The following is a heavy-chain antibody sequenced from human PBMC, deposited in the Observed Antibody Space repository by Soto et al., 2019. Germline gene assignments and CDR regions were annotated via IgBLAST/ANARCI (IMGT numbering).Heavy chain of an antibody. CDR2: VYYSGMT. D-gene: IGHD3-22*01. Sequence: SETLSLTCTVSGGSITSPNHYWGWIRQPPGKGLEWIGDVYYSGMTRYNPSLKSRVTISVDTSKNQFSLRLTSVTAADTALHFCARHGYYYDSTGYYYFVWGQGTLVTVSS. CDR3: ARHGYYYDSTGYYYFV. J-gene: IGHJ4*02. CDR1: GGSITSPNHY. V-gene: IGHV4-39*01.